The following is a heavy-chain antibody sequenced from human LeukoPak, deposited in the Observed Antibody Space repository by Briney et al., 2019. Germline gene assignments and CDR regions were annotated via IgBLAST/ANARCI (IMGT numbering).Heavy chain of an antibody. CDR3: ARGNRGYSYVFDY. Sequence: PSETLSLTCAVYGGSFSGYYWSWIRQPPGKGLEWIGEINHSGSTNYNPSLKSRVTISVDTSKNQFSLKLSSVTAADTAVYYCARGNRGYSYVFDYWGQGTLVTVSS. J-gene: IGHJ4*02. V-gene: IGHV4-34*01. D-gene: IGHD5-18*01. CDR2: INHSGST. CDR1: GGSFSGYY.